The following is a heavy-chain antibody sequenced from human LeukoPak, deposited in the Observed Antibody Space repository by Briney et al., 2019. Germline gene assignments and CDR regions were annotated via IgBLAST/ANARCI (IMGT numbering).Heavy chain of an antibody. D-gene: IGHD2-2*01. CDR1: GFTFSSYA. V-gene: IGHV3-30-3*01. CDR2: ISYDGSNK. J-gene: IGHJ6*02. CDR3: ARDRYCSSTSCYVTLPYYYGMDV. Sequence: GRSLRLSCAASGFTFSSYAMHWVRQAPGKGLEWVAVISYDGSNKYYADSVKGRFTISRDNSKNTLYLQMNSLRAEDTAVYYCARDRYCSSTSCYVTLPYYYGMDVWGQGTTVTVSS.